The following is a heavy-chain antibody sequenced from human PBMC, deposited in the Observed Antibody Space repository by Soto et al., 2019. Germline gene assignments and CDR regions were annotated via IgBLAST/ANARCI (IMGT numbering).Heavy chain of an antibody. CDR2: INPNGGST. V-gene: IGHV1-46*01. CDR1: GYTFTSFY. J-gene: IGHJ4*02. Sequence: QVQLVQSGAEVKNPGASVKLSCKASGYTFTSFYIHWVRQAPGQGLEWMAIINPNGGSTNYAPNRQGRVTLTRDTSTNTVYIELSSLGSEDTAAYYCARGLTSGDYWGQGTLVTVSS. CDR3: ARGLTSGDY. D-gene: IGHD7-27*01.